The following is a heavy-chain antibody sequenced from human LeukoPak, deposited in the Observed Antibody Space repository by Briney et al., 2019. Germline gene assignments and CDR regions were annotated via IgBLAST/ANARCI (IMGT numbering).Heavy chain of an antibody. D-gene: IGHD6-19*01. Sequence: ASVKVSCKASGGTFSSYAISWVRQAPGQGLEWMGWISAYNGNTNYAQKLQGRVTMTTDTSTSTAYMELRSLRSDDTAVYYCARDKGNIAVAGIDYWGQGTLVTVSS. CDR2: ISAYNGNT. J-gene: IGHJ4*02. CDR3: ARDKGNIAVAGIDY. CDR1: GGTFSSYA. V-gene: IGHV1-18*01.